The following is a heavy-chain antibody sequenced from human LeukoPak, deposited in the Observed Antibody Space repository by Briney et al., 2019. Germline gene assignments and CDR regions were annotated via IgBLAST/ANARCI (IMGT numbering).Heavy chain of an antibody. J-gene: IGHJ6*02. CDR3: AREEVECSSTSCYYYGMDV. CDR1: GYTFTSYG. CDR2: INAGNGNT. V-gene: IGHV1-3*01. Sequence: GASVKVSCKASGYTFTSYGISWVRQAPGQGLEWMGWINAGNGNTKYSQKFQGRVTITRDTSASTAYMELSSLRSEDTAVYYCAREEVECSSTSCYYYGMDVWGQGTTVTVSS. D-gene: IGHD2-2*01.